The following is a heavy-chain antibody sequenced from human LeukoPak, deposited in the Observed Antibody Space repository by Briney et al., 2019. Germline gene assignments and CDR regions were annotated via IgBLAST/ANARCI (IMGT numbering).Heavy chain of an antibody. J-gene: IGHJ4*02. CDR1: GGSISSHY. CDR3: ARDSHYYGSGSYFY. Sequence: SETLSLTCSVSGGSISSHYWSWIRQPPGKGLEWSGYVFYGGSDNNDINYNPSLKTRVIISLDTSKNQFSLKMTSVTAADTAVYYCARDSHYYGSGSYFYWGQGTLVTVSS. CDR2: VFYGGSDNNDI. V-gene: IGHV4-59*11. D-gene: IGHD3-10*01.